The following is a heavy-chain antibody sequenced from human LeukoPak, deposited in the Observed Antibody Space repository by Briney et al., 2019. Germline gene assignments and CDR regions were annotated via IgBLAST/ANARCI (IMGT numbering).Heavy chain of an antibody. CDR3: ARVHMGDYGMDV. CDR2: ISDRGTP. V-gene: IGHV1-2*02. Sequence: ASVKVSFKASGYTFTAYHIHWVGQAPGQGLEWMGYISDRGTPKSAQKFQDRVTVTRDTSITTAYMELNRLKSDDSAVYYCARVHMGDYGMDVWGQGTTVTVSS. J-gene: IGHJ6*02. CDR1: GYTFTAYH.